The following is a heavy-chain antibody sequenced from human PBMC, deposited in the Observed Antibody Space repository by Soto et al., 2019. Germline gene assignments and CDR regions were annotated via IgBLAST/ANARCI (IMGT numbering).Heavy chain of an antibody. CDR3: AKMGVGGSYGVIDY. J-gene: IGHJ4*02. D-gene: IGHD1-26*01. V-gene: IGHV3-23*01. CDR1: GFTFSSYA. CDR2: ISGSGGST. Sequence: EVQLLESGGGLVQPGGSLRLSCAASGFTFSSYAMSWVRQAPGKGLEWVSAISGSGGSTYYADSVKGRFTNSRDNSKNTLYLQMDSLRAEDTAVYYCAKMGVGGSYGVIDYWGQGTLVTVSS.